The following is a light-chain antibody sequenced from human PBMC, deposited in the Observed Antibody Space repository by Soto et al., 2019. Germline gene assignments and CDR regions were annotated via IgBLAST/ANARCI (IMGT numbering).Light chain of an antibody. CDR3: QSYDSSLSGFGV. V-gene: IGLV1-40*01. CDR2: GNS. CDR1: SSNIGAGYD. Sequence: PVLTQPPSVSGAPGQRVTISCTGSSSNIGAGYDVHWYQQLPGTAPKLLIYGNSNRPSGVPDRFSGSKSGTSASLAITGLQAEDEADYYCQSYDSSLSGFGVFGGGTKLTVL. J-gene: IGLJ3*02.